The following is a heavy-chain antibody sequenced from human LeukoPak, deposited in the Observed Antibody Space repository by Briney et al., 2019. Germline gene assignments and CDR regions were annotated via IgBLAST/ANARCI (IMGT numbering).Heavy chain of an antibody. CDR1: GGSISSGDYY. J-gene: IGHJ4*02. Sequence: PSQTLSLTCTVSGGSISSGDYYWSWIRQPPGKGLEWIGYIYYSGGTYYNPSLKSRVTISVDTSKDQFSLKLSSVTAADTAVYYCARYDSSGYFDYWGQGTLVTVSS. CDR2: IYYSGGT. CDR3: ARYDSSGYFDY. V-gene: IGHV4-30-4*01. D-gene: IGHD3-22*01.